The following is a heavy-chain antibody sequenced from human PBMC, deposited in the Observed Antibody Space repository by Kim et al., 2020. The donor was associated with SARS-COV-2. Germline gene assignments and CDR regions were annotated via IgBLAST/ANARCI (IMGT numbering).Heavy chain of an antibody. D-gene: IGHD6-6*01. CDR1: GDSVSSNSAA. Sequence: SQTLSLTCVISGDSVSSNSAAWNWIRQSPSRGLEWLGRTYYRSKWYNDYAVSVKSRITINPDTSKNQFSLQLNSVTPEDTAVYYCARTEGDNLFKSSSSECYFDYWGQGTLVTVSS. J-gene: IGHJ4*02. CDR3: ARTEGDNLFKSSSSECYFDY. V-gene: IGHV6-1*01. CDR2: TYYRSKWYN.